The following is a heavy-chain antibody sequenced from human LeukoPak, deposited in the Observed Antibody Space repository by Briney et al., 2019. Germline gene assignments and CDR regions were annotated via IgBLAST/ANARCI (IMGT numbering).Heavy chain of an antibody. CDR2: MNPDGSVK. CDR1: GFTFSSSW. Sequence: PGGSLRLSCAASGFTFSSSWMSWVRQATGKGLEWVAEMNPDGSVKGYVDSMQGRFTISRDNAKNSVYLQMNSLRAEDTAVYYCARDPQNGALDIWGQGTMVTVSS. J-gene: IGHJ3*02. D-gene: IGHD1-1*01. V-gene: IGHV3-7*01. CDR3: ARDPQNGALDI.